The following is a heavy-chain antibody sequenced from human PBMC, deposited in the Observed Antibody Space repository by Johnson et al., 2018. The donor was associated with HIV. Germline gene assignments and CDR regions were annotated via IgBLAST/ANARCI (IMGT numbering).Heavy chain of an antibody. V-gene: IGHV3-11*04. J-gene: IGHJ3*02. CDR1: GFSVSNIY. D-gene: IGHD1-26*01. CDR3: AKVRGVGATAAFDI. Sequence: QVQLVESGGGLIQPGGSLRLSCAASGFSVSNIYMSWIRQAPGKGLEWVSYISSSGSTIYYADSVKGRFTISRDNSKNTLYLQMNSLRAEDTAVYYCAKVRGVGATAAFDILGQGTMVPVSS. CDR2: ISSSGSTI.